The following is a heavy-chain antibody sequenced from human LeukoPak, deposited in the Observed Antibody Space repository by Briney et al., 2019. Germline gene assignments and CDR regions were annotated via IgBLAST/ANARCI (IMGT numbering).Heavy chain of an antibody. CDR3: ARDTHYYGSGSPAFDL. V-gene: IGHV3-74*01. D-gene: IGHD3-10*01. J-gene: IGHJ3*01. Sequence: GGSLRPSCAASGFNFSRYWMHWVRQAPGKGLVWVSRVNNDGSSPSYADSVKGRFSISRDNVKNTLYLQMDSLRAEDTALYYCARDTHYYGSGSPAFDLWGRGTMVTVSS. CDR2: VNNDGSSP. CDR1: GFNFSRYW.